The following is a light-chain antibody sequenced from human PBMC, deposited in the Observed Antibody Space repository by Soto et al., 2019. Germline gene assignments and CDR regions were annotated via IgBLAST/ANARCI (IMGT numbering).Light chain of an antibody. CDR3: LQDYNYPWT. J-gene: IGKJ1*01. CDR1: QGIRND. V-gene: IGKV1-6*01. Sequence: AIQMTQSPSSLSASVGDRVTITCRASQGIRNDLGWYQQKPGKAPKLLIYGASSLQSGVPSRFSGSGSGTDFTLTSSSLHPEDFATYYCLQDYNYPWTFGQGTKVEIK. CDR2: GAS.